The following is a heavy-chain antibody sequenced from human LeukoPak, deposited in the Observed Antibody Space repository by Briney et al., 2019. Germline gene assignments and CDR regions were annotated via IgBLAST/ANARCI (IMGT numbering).Heavy chain of an antibody. V-gene: IGHV3-43*02. CDR1: GFTIDGYA. CDR3: AKGQDSSGYRSLDY. J-gene: IGHJ4*02. CDR2: ISADAGRK. D-gene: IGHD3-22*01. Sequence: GGSLRLSCAASGFTIDGYAMHWVRQTPGKSLECVTLISADAGRKYYADSVKGRFTISRDNSKNSLFLQMNSLRTEDTALYYCAKGQDSSGYRSLDYWGQGTLLTVSS.